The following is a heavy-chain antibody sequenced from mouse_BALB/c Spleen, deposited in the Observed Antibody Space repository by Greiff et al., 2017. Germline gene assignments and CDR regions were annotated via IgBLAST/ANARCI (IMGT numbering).Heavy chain of an antibody. V-gene: IGHV2-9*02. CDR1: GFSLTSYG. CDR2: IWAGGST. Sequence: VMLVESGPGLVAPSQSLSITCTVSGFSLTSYGVHWVRQPPGKGLEWLGVIWAGGSTNYNSALMSRLSISKDNSKSQVFLKMNSLQTDDTAMYYCARDRGYYYAMDYWGQGTSVTVSS. CDR3: ARDRGYYYAMDY. J-gene: IGHJ4*01. D-gene: IGHD2-2*01.